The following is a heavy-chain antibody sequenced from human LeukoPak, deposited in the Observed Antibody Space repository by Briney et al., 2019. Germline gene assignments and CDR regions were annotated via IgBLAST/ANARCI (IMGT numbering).Heavy chain of an antibody. Sequence: GGSLRLSCAASGFTFSSYSMNWVRQAPGKGLEWVSSISSSSSYIYYADSVKGRFTISRDNAKNSLYLQMNSLRAEDTAVYYCAREGDERYGGRFDYWGQGTLVTVSS. J-gene: IGHJ4*02. D-gene: IGHD5-24*01. V-gene: IGHV3-21*01. CDR2: ISSSSSYI. CDR3: AREGDERYGGRFDY. CDR1: GFTFSSYS.